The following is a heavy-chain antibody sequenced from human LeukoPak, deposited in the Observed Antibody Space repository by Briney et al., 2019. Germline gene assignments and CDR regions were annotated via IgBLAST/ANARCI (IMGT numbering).Heavy chain of an antibody. Sequence: SETLSLTCAVYGGHFSGYFWTWIRQPPGKGLEWIGETNHSGRTNYNPSLKSRVTISLDTSKNQFSLRLSFVTAADTAVYYCASCFPSGSGNNWFDPWGQGTLVTVSS. D-gene: IGHD3-10*01. J-gene: IGHJ5*02. CDR1: GGHFSGYF. CDR2: TNHSGRT. CDR3: ASCFPSGSGNNWFDP. V-gene: IGHV4-34*01.